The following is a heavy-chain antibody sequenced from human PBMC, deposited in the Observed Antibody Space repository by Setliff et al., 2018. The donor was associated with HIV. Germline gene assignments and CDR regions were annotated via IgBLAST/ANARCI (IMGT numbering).Heavy chain of an antibody. CDR3: ARKVGGDFDY. D-gene: IGHD2-2*01. CDR1: GGSFTNYY. CDR2: INHSGST. J-gene: IGHJ4*02. V-gene: IGHV4-34*01. Sequence: SETLSLTCVVYGGSFTNYYWAWIRQPPGKGLECIGEINHSGSTNYNPSLKSRVTISVDTSKNQFSLKLSSVTAADTAVYFCARKVGGDFDYWGQGTQVTVPQ.